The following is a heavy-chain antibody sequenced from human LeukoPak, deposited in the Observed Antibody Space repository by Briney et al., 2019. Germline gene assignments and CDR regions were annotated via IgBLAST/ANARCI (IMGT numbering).Heavy chain of an antibody. D-gene: IGHD1-26*01. CDR2: IYYSGST. V-gene: IGHV4-59*08. CDR1: GGSISSYY. J-gene: IGHJ5*02. CDR3: ARVVGERDWFDP. Sequence: SETLSLTCTVSGGSISSYYWSWIRQPPGKGLEWIGYIYYSGSTNYNPSLKSRVTISVDTSKNQFPLKLSSVTAADTAVYYCARVVGERDWFDPWGQGTLVTVSS.